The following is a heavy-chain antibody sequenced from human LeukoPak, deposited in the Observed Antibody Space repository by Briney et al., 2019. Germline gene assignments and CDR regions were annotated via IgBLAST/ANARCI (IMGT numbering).Heavy chain of an antibody. V-gene: IGHV4-39*01. Sequence: KTSETLSLTCTVSGGSITNNNYYWDWIRQPPGKGLEWIGDLYYSGSTYYNPSLKSRVSISVDTSKNQFSLKLSSVTAADTAVYYCARHPGRLFDYWGQGTLVTVSS. CDR1: GGSITNNNYY. CDR2: LYYSGST. J-gene: IGHJ4*02. CDR3: ARHPGRLFDY.